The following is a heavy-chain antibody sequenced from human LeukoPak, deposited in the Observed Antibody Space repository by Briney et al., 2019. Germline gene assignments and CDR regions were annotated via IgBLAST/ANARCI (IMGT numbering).Heavy chain of an antibody. CDR3: ARHQDKYYYDSSGYYLGAFDI. CDR1: GGSISSYY. V-gene: IGHV4-59*01. CDR2: IYYSGST. Sequence: SETLSLTCTVSGGSISSYYWSWVRQPPGKGLEWIGYIYYSGSTNNNPSLKSRVTISVDTSKNQFSLKLSSVTAADTAVYYCARHQDKYYYDSSGYYLGAFDIWGQGTMVTVSS. J-gene: IGHJ3*02. D-gene: IGHD3-22*01.